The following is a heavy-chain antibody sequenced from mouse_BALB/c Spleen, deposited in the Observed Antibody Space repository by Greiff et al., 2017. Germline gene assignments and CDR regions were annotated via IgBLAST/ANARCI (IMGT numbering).Heavy chain of an antibody. CDR3: ARRGRYGDGPYWYFDV. D-gene: IGHD2-14*01. Sequence: EVQLQQSGPELVKPGASVKIPCKASGYTFTDYNMDWVKQSHGKSLEWIGDINPNNGGTIYNQKFKGKATLTVDKSSSTAYMELRSLTSEDTAVYYCARRGRYGDGPYWYFDVWGAGTTVTVSS. V-gene: IGHV1-18*01. CDR1: GYTFTDYN. J-gene: IGHJ1*01. CDR2: INPNNGGT.